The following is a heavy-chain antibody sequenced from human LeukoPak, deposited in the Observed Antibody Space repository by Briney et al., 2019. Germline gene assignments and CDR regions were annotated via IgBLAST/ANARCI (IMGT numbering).Heavy chain of an antibody. CDR2: ISGDGGDR. CDR3: AKDTDSRPGYSSGYYDY. V-gene: IGHV3-43*02. CDR1: GFTFNEYS. D-gene: IGHD6-19*01. J-gene: IGHJ4*02. Sequence: GGSLRLSCAASGFTFNEYSMPWVRQAPGKGLEWVSLISGDGGDRKYADSVKGRSTISRDNSKHCLYFQMNSLRIDDFALYYCAKDTDSRPGYSSGYYDYWGRGTLVTVSS.